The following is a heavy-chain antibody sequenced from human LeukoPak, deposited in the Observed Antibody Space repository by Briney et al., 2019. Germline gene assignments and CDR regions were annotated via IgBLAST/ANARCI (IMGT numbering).Heavy chain of an antibody. CDR2: IYWNDDK. V-gene: IGHV2-5*01. J-gene: IGHJ2*01. CDR3: EHRPGSSGYPNWYFDL. CDR1: GFSLSTSGVG. D-gene: IGHD3-22*01. Sequence: SGPTLVNPTQTLTLTCTFSGFSLSTSGVGVGWIRQPPGKALEWLALIYWNDDKRYSPSLKSRLTITKDTSKNQVVLTMTNMDPVDTATYYCEHRPGSSGYPNWYFDLWGRGTLVTVSS.